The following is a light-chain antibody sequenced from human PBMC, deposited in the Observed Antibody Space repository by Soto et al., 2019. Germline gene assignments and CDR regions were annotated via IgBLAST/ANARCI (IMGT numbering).Light chain of an antibody. CDR1: QSVDDSH. V-gene: IGKV3-20*01. J-gene: IGKJ5*01. CDR3: QQYRMSPNT. Sequence: EIVLTQSPGTLSLSPWERATLSCRASQSVDDSHLAWYQLRPGQAPRLLICGASTRATGIPDRFSGSGSGTDFSLTIRGLKPEDFAVYYCQQYRMSPNTFGQGTRLEI. CDR2: GAS.